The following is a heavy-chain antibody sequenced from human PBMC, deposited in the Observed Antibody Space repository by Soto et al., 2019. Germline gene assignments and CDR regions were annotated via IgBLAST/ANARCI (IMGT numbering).Heavy chain of an antibody. D-gene: IGHD3-3*01. CDR3: AKAPYYDFWSDYKDFSGDNWFDP. CDR1: GFTFSSYA. CDR2: ISGSGGST. V-gene: IGHV3-23*01. J-gene: IGHJ5*02. Sequence: EVQLLESGGGLVQPGGSLRLSCAASGFTFSSYAMSWVRQAPGKGLEWVSAISGSGGSTYYADSVKGRFTISRDNSKNTLYLQMNSLRAEDTAAYYCAKAPYYDFWSDYKDFSGDNWFDPWGQGTLVTVSS.